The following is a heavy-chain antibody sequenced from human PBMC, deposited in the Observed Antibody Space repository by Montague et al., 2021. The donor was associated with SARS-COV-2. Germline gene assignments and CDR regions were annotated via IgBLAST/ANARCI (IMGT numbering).Heavy chain of an antibody. J-gene: IGHJ4*02. CDR2: IDWDDNK. CDR3: ARSLYDILTGYYRPFDY. CDR1: GFSLSTSGMC. Sequence: PALVKPTQTLTLTCTFSGFSLSTSGMCVSWVRQPPGKALEWLAFIDWDDNKFYSTSLKTRLTISKDTSKSQVVLTMTNVDPVDTATYYCARSLYDILTGYYRPFDYWGQGTLVTVSS. D-gene: IGHD3-9*01. V-gene: IGHV2-70*20.